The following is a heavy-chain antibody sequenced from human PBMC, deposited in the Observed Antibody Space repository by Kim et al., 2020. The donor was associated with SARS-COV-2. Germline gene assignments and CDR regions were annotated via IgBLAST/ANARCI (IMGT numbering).Heavy chain of an antibody. Sequence: GGSLRLSCAASGFTFSSYAMHWVRQAPGKGLEWVAVISYDGSNKYYADSVKGRFTISRDNSKNTLYLQMNSLRAEDTAVYYCARELWSTMIVVVNCLGYWGQRPLVTLSS. CDR2: ISYDGSNK. D-gene: IGHD3-22*01. CDR3: ARELWSTMIVVVNCLGY. J-gene: IGHJ4*02. V-gene: IGHV3-30*04. CDR1: GFTFSSYA.